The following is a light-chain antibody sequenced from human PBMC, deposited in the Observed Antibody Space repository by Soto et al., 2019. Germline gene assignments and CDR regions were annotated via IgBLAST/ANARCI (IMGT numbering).Light chain of an antibody. CDR1: QSVSSSY. Sequence: EIVLTQSPGTLSLSTGERATLSCRASQSVSSSYLAWYQHIPGQAPRLLIYGASSRATGIPDRFSGSGSGTDFTLTISRLEPEDFAVYYFQQYGSSPFTFGPGTKVDIK. J-gene: IGKJ3*01. V-gene: IGKV3-20*01. CDR2: GAS. CDR3: QQYGSSPFT.